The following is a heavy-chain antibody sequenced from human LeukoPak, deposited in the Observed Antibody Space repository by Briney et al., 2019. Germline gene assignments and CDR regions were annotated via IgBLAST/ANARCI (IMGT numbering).Heavy chain of an antibody. Sequence: SETLSLTCAVYGGSFSGHYWSWVRQPPGKGLEWIGEINHSGRTNYNPSLKSRVTISVDTSKNQFSLKLSSVTAADTAVYYCARVLGKGRDWFDPWGQGTLVTVSS. CDR1: GGSFSGHY. CDR2: INHSGRT. D-gene: IGHD2/OR15-2a*01. J-gene: IGHJ5*02. V-gene: IGHV4-34*01. CDR3: ARVLGKGRDWFDP.